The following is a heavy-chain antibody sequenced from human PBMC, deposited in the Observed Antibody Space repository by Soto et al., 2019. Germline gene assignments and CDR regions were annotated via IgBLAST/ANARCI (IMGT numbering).Heavy chain of an antibody. V-gene: IGHV3-23*05. J-gene: IGHJ4*02. D-gene: IGHD2-8*02. CDR1: GFTFAGFP. CDR2: ISTDPSRT. CDR3: ARVYSTGAYFPDC. Sequence: EVQLLESGGGLVQPGGSLRLSCAASGFTFAGFPLGWVRQTPGKGLEWVSAISTDPSRTYYADSVTGRFTISRDNSKNTLYLQMNSLRAEDTALYYCARVYSTGAYFPDCWGQGTLVTVSS.